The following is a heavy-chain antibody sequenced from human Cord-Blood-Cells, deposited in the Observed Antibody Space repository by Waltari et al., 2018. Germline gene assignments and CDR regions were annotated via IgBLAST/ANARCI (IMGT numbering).Heavy chain of an antibody. Sequence: QVQLQESGPGLVKPSETLSLTCTVSGGSIRSHYWIWIRQPPGTGLEWIGYIYYSGSTNYNPSLKSRVTISVDTSKNQFSLKLSSVTAADTAVYYCARGGAPIVVVPAAPSYYYYGMDVWGQGTTVTVSS. CDR3: ARGGAPIVVVPAAPSYYYYGMDV. CDR2: IYYSGST. V-gene: IGHV4-59*11. D-gene: IGHD2-2*01. J-gene: IGHJ6*02. CDR1: GGSIRSHY.